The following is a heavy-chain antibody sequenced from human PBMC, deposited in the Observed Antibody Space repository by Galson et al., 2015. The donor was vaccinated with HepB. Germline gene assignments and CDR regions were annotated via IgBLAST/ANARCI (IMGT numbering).Heavy chain of an antibody. Sequence: SLRLSCAASGFTFSSYGMHWVRQAPGKGLEWVAVIWYDGSNKYYADSVKGRFTISRDNSKNTLYLQMNSLRAEDTAVYYCAKAEGGKSFDYWGQGTLVTVSS. V-gene: IGHV3-33*06. CDR3: AKAEGGKSFDY. D-gene: IGHD4-23*01. J-gene: IGHJ4*02. CDR2: IWYDGSNK. CDR1: GFTFSSYG.